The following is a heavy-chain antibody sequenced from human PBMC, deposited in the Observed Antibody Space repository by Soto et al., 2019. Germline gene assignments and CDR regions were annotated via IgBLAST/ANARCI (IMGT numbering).Heavy chain of an antibody. D-gene: IGHD3-9*01. J-gene: IGHJ4*02. V-gene: IGHV1-2*02. Sequence: ASVKVSCKASGYTFTGYYMHWVRQAPGQGPEWMGWINPNSGGTNYAQKFQGRVTMTRDTSISTAYMELSRLRSDDTAVYYCARDQTLYYDILTGYTQAPLYYFDYWGQGTLVTSPQ. CDR3: ARDQTLYYDILTGYTQAPLYYFDY. CDR1: GYTFTGYY. CDR2: INPNSGGT.